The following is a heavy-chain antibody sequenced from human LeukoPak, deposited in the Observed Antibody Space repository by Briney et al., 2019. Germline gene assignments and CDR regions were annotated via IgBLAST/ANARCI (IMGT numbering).Heavy chain of an antibody. V-gene: IGHV4-34*01. CDR1: GGSFSGYY. J-gene: IGHJ6*03. Sequence: NPSETLSLTCAVYGGSFSGYYWSWIRQPPGKGLEWIGEINHSGSTNYNPSLKSRVTISVDTSKNQFSLKLSSVTAADTAVYYCARNSEGKYYYYYYYMDVWGKGTTVTVSS. CDR2: INHSGST. D-gene: IGHD3-10*01. CDR3: ARNSEGKYYYYYYYMDV.